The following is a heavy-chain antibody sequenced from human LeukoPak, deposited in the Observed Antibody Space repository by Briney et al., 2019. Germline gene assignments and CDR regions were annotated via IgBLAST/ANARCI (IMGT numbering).Heavy chain of an antibody. D-gene: IGHD6-19*01. CDR1: GYTFTSYA. CDR2: INAGNGNT. V-gene: IGHV1-3*03. Sequence: GASVKVSCKSSGYTFTSYAMHWVRQAPGQRLEWMEWINAGNGNTKYSQEFQGRVTITRDTSASTAYMELSSLRSEDMAVYYCARVVKYRSGPLTDLLPYYFDYWGQGTLVTVSS. CDR3: ARVVKYRSGPLTDLLPYYFDY. J-gene: IGHJ4*02.